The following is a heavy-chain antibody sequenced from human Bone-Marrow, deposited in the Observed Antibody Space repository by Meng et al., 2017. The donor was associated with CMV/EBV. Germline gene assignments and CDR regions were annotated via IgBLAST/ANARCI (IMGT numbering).Heavy chain of an antibody. V-gene: IGHV3-11*04. J-gene: IGHJ4*02. CDR1: GFTFSDYY. Sequence: GGSLRLSCAASGFTFSDYYMSWIRQAPGKGLEWVSYISSSGSTIYYADSVKGRFTISRDNAKNSLYLQMNSLRAEDTAVYYCAREGRDSSMTTIYFDYWGQGTLVTSPQ. CDR3: AREGRDSSMTTIYFDY. D-gene: IGHD2-21*02. CDR2: ISSSGSTI.